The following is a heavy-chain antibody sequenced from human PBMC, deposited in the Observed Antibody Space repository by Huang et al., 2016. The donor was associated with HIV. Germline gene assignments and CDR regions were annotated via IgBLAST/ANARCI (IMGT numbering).Heavy chain of an antibody. V-gene: IGHV3-30-3*01. J-gene: IGHJ3*02. CDR2: ISNDGINN. CDR3: ARAKDTWDAYDI. D-gene: IGHD5-18*01. CDR1: VFPFNNHA. Sequence: QVQLVASGGGVVQPGRYLRLSWAASVFPFNNHAMHWVRQAPGNGIEWVAVISNDGINNEYADAVKGRVTICRDSSKSTLFLHMTSLRTEDTAVYYCARAKDTWDAYDIWGQGTMVIASS.